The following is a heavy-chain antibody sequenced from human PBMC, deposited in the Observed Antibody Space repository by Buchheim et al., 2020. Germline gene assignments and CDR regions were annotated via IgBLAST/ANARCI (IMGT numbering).Heavy chain of an antibody. Sequence: QVQLVQSGGEVKKPGASVKVSCKASGYTFTSYGISLVRQAPGQGLEWMGWISAYNGDTRYAQNLQGRVTVTKDTSTSTVYMELTGLRFDDTAVYYCARNPPSGSPTRFWFFDLWGRGTL. CDR1: GYTFTSYG. D-gene: IGHD1-26*01. CDR2: ISAYNGDT. J-gene: IGHJ2*01. CDR3: ARNPPSGSPTRFWFFDL. V-gene: IGHV1-18*01.